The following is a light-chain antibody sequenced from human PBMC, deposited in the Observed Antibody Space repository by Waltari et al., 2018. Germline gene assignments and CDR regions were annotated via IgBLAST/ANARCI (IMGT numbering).Light chain of an antibody. CDR2: RNN. CDR1: SSNIGSNY. V-gene: IGLV1-47*01. CDR3: AAWDDSLSVRV. J-gene: IGLJ3*02. Sequence: QSVLTQPPSASGTPGQRVTISCSGSSSNIGSNYVYWYQQLPGTAPKLLIYRNNQRPSGVPDRFSGSKSGTSASLAISGLRSEDEADDYCAAWDDSLSVRVFGGGTKLTVL.